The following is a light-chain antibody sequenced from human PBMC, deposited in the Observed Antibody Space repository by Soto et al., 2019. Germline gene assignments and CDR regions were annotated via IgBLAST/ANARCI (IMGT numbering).Light chain of an antibody. CDR3: QQYNNWPFT. CDR2: SAF. CDR1: QSVSSN. J-gene: IGKJ3*01. Sequence: ERVMTQSPATLSVSPGERVTLSCRASQSVSSNLAWYQQKPGQAPRLLIYSAFFRATGIPARFSGSGSGTEFTLTISSLQSEDFAVYFCQQYNNWPFTFGPGTKGDIK. V-gene: IGKV3-15*01.